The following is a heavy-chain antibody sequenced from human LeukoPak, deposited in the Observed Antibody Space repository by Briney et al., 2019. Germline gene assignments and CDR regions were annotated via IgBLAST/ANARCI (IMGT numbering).Heavy chain of an antibody. V-gene: IGHV4-59*01. D-gene: IGHD1-1*01. Sequence: SETLSLTCTVSGGSISSYYWSWIRQPPGKGLEWIGYIYYSGSTNYNPSLKSRVTISVDTSKNQFSLKLSSVTAADTAVYYCARILLSATGDRRYFDLWGRGTLVTVSS. CDR2: IYYSGST. CDR3: ARILLSATGDRRYFDL. J-gene: IGHJ2*01. CDR1: GGSISSYY.